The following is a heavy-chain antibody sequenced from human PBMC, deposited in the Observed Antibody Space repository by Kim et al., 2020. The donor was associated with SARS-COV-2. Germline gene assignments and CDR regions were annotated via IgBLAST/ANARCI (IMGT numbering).Heavy chain of an antibody. D-gene: IGHD5-12*01. Sequence: GGSLRLSCAASGFTFSSYAMSWVRQAPGKGLEWVSAISGSGGSTYYADSVKGRFTISRDNSKNTLYLQMNSLRAEDTAVYYCAKWGWGFWAKWLLDFDYWGQGTLVTVSS. CDR3: AKWGWGFWAKWLLDFDY. CDR2: ISGSGGST. J-gene: IGHJ4*02. V-gene: IGHV3-23*01. CDR1: GFTFSSYA.